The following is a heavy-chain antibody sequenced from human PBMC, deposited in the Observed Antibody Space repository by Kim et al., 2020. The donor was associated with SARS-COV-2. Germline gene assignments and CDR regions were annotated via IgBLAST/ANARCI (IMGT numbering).Heavy chain of an antibody. J-gene: IGHJ6*02. D-gene: IGHD3-3*01. CDR1: VGSLSGYH. CDR3: ARGRAGVVPSPILGIGPHYDFYAMDF. CDR2: INHSGNT. V-gene: IGHV4-34*01. Sequence: SETLSLTCAVYVGSLSGYHWTWIRQPPGKGLEWIGEINHSGNTNCNPSLKSRVTISLDTSKNQFSLNLRSMTAADTAVYYCARGRAGVVPSPILGIGPHYDFYAMDFWGQGTTVTVSS.